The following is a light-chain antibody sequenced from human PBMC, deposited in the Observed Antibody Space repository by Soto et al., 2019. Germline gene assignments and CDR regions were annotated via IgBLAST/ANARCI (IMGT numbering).Light chain of an antibody. CDR3: QQYGSSPWT. CDR1: QSVSSSY. CDR2: GAS. J-gene: IGKJ1*01. V-gene: IGKV3-20*01. Sequence: EIVVTQSPGTLSLSPGERATLSCRASQSVSSSYLAWYQQKPGQAPRLLIYGASSRATGLPDRFSGSGSGTDFTLTISRLEPEDFAVYYCQQYGSSPWTFGQGTKVEIK.